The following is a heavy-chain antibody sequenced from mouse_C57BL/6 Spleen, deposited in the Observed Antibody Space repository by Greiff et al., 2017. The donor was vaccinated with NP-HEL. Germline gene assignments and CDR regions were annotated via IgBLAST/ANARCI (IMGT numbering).Heavy chain of an antibody. Sequence: QVQLQQSGAELMKPGASVKLSCKATGYTFTGDWIEWVKQRPGQGLEWIGEILPGSGRSNYNEKFKGKATFTADTSSNTAYMQLSSLTTEDSAIYYCARRWLLYGFVYWGQGTLVTVSA. V-gene: IGHV1-9*01. J-gene: IGHJ3*01. CDR2: ILPGSGRS. CDR3: ARRWLLYGFVY. CDR1: GYTFTGDW. D-gene: IGHD2-3*01.